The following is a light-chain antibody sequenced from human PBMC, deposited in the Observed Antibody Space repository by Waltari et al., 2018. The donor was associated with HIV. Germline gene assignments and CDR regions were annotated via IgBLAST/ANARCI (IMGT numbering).Light chain of an antibody. CDR3: AAWDDIRSGWI. Sequence: QSVLTQTPSASGTPGQRVTLSCSGSTSDIGYNYVYWFQQFPGTPPKVLIYKNDQRPSGVSDRFSASKSGTSASLAISGLRTEDESDFYCAAWDDIRSGWIFGGGTKLTVL. CDR2: KND. CDR1: TSDIGYNY. V-gene: IGLV1-47*01. J-gene: IGLJ2*01.